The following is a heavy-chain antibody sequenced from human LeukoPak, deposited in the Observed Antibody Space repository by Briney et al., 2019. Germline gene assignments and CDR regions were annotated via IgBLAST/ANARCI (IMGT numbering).Heavy chain of an antibody. J-gene: IGHJ4*02. CDR1: GGSISSYY. D-gene: IGHD3-10*01. CDR3: ARAPWSITHFDY. V-gene: IGHV4-59*08. Sequence: PSETLSLTCTVSGGSISSYYWSWIRQPPGKGLEWIGYIYYSGSTNYNPSLKSRVTISVDTSKNQFSLKLSSVTAAGTAVYYCARAPWSITHFDYWGQGTLVTVSS. CDR2: IYYSGST.